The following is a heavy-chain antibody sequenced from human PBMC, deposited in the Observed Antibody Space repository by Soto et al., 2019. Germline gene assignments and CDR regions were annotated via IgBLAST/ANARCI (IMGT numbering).Heavy chain of an antibody. CDR2: LSSDGSNK. CDR3: AKEWCAGSCHLEYFAS. CDR1: GFTFRSHG. V-gene: IGHV3-30*18. D-gene: IGHD2-15*01. J-gene: IGHJ4*02. Sequence: QVQLVESGGGVVQPGRSLRLSCVPSGFTFRSHGMHGVRQAPGMGLEWVAGLSSDGSNKFYADSVKGRHTISRDNSKNTLYLQVNSLRVEETAGYYCAKEWCAGSCHLEYFASWGQGTLVTVSS.